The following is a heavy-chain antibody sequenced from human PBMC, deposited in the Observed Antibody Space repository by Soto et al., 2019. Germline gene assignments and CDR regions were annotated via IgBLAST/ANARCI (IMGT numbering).Heavy chain of an antibody. CDR2: IYYSGST. CDR3: VRLIGNSWLDS. Sequence: TSETLSLTCTVSGGSISSGDYFWSWIRQPPGKGLEWIGYIYYSGSTYYNPSLKSRVTISVDTSNNQFSLQLNSVTPDDTAVYYCVRLIGNSWLDSWGQGTLVTVSS. CDR1: GGSISSGDYF. D-gene: IGHD2-8*01. J-gene: IGHJ5*01. V-gene: IGHV4-30-4*01.